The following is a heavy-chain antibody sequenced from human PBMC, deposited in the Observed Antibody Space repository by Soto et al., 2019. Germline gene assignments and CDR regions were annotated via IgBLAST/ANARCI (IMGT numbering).Heavy chain of an antibody. Sequence: SETLSLTCTISGDTISSYYWSWIRQPAGKGLEWIGRIFTSGRTHYNPSLKSRVTMSVDTAKNQLSLKLTSVTAADTAVYFCAGDQGYYYSGMDVWGQGTTVTVSS. CDR3: AGDQGYYYSGMDV. CDR2: IFTSGRT. J-gene: IGHJ6*02. CDR1: GDTISSYY. V-gene: IGHV4-4*07.